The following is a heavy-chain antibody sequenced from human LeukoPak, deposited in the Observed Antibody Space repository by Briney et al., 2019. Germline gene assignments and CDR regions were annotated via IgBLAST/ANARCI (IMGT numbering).Heavy chain of an antibody. CDR3: ARILRDSSGSYYVYDY. D-gene: IGHD3-22*01. V-gene: IGHV2-26*01. CDR1: GFSLSNARLG. J-gene: IGHJ4*02. CDR2: IFSNDEK. Sequence: SGPVLMKPTETLTLTCTVSGFSLSNARLGVSWIRQPPGKALEWLSHIFSNDEKSYSTSLKSRLTISKDTSKSQVVLTMTNMDPADTGTYYCARILRDSSGSYYVYDYWGQGTLVTVSS.